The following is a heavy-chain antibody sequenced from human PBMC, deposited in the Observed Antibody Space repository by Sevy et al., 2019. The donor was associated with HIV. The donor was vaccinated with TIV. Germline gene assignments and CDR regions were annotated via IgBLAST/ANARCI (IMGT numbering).Heavy chain of an antibody. CDR3: ASGLAYYYDSSGSKAAY. CDR2: ISSSGSTI. Sequence: GGSLRLSCAASGFTFSDYYMSWIRQAPGKGLEWVSYISSSGSTIYYADSVKGRFTISRDNAKNSLYLQMNSLRAEDSAVYYCASGLAYYYDSSGSKAAYWGQGTLVTVSS. J-gene: IGHJ4*02. V-gene: IGHV3-11*01. CDR1: GFTFSDYY. D-gene: IGHD3-22*01.